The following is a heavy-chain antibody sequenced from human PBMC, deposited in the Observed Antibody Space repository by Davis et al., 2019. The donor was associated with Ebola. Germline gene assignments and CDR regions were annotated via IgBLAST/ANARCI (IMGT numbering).Heavy chain of an antibody. D-gene: IGHD2-21*02. Sequence: GESLKISCAASGFTFSSHAMSWVRQALGKGLEWVSDISSGGGAPYYADSVKGRFTTFRDNPKNTLYLQMNSLRAEDTAIYYCVKGTHVDSYAASDYWGQGALVTVSS. V-gene: IGHV3-23*01. J-gene: IGHJ4*02. CDR2: ISSGGGAP. CDR3: VKGTHVDSYAASDY. CDR1: GFTFSSHA.